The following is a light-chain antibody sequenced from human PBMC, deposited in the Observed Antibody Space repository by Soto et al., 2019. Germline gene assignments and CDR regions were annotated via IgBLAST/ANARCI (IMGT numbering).Light chain of an antibody. CDR1: QSISSW. CDR3: QQYNSYST. V-gene: IGKV1-5*01. CDR2: DAS. Sequence: DIQMTQSPSTLSASVGDRVTITCRASQSISSWLAWYQQKPGKAPKLLIYDASSLESGVPSRFNGSGSGTEFTLTLSSLQPDDFATYYCQQYNSYSTFGQGTKVEIK. J-gene: IGKJ1*01.